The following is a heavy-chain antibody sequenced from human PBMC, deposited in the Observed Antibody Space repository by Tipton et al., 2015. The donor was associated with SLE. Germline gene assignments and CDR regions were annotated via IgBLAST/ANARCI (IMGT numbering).Heavy chain of an antibody. CDR3: ATNAFDI. CDR2: IYTTGST. J-gene: IGHJ3*02. CDR1: GASMSSGSYY. V-gene: IGHV4-61*02. Sequence: TLSLTCTVSGASMSSGSYYWSWIRQPAGKGLEWIGRIYTTGSTNYNPSLKSRVTISVDMSKNQFSLRLSSVTAADTAVYYCATNAFDIWGQGTMVTVSS.